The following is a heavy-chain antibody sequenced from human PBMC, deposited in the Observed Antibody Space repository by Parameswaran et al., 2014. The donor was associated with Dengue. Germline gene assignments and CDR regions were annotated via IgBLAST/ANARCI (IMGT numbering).Heavy chain of an antibody. J-gene: IGHJ6*02. Sequence: QAGGSLRLSCAASGFTFSSYWMSWVRQAPGKGLEWVANIKQDGSEKYYVDSVKGRFTISRDNAKNSLYLQMNSLRAEDTAVYYCARKVRGSGWYYYYYGMDVWGQGTTVTVSS. CDR1: GFTFSSYW. V-gene: IGHV3-7*03. CDR2: IKQDGSEK. CDR3: ARKVRGSGWYYYYYGMDV. D-gene: IGHD6-19*01.